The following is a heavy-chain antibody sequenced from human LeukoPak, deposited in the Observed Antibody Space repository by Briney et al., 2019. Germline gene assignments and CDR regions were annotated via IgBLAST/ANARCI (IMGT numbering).Heavy chain of an antibody. V-gene: IGHV1-18*01. CDR2: ISAYSGNT. D-gene: IGHD3-22*01. CDR3: ARDPFSRYYYDSLGNWFDP. CDR1: GYTFSSYG. J-gene: IGHJ5*02. Sequence: GASVKVSCKAFGYTFSSYGISWVRQAPGQGLEWMGWISAYSGNTNYAQKLQGRVTMTTDTSTSTAYMELRSLRSDDTAVYYCARDPFSRYYYDSLGNWFDPWGQGTLVTVSS.